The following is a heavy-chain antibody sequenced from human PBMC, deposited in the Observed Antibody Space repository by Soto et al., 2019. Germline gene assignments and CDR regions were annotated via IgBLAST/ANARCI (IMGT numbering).Heavy chain of an antibody. Sequence: LRLSCAASGFTFSSYWMHWIRQHPGKGLEWIGYIYYSGSTYYNPSLKSRVTISVDTSKNQFSLKLSSVTAADTAVYYCAREPLTWGQGT. CDR2: IYYSGST. V-gene: IGHV4-31*02. CDR1: GFTFSSYW. J-gene: IGHJ4*02. CDR3: AREPLT.